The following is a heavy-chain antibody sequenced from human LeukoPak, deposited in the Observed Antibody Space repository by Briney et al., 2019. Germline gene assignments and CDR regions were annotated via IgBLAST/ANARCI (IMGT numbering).Heavy chain of an antibody. CDR2: INPNSGGT. V-gene: IGHV1-2*02. J-gene: IGHJ4*02. CDR1: GYTFTGYY. Sequence: ASVEVSCKASGYTFTGYYMHWVRQAPGQGLEWMGWINPNSGGTNYAQKFQGRVTMTRDTSISTAYMELSRLRSDDTAVYYCARVRLYSSGWDSDYWGQGTLVTVSS. D-gene: IGHD6-19*01. CDR3: ARVRLYSSGWDSDY.